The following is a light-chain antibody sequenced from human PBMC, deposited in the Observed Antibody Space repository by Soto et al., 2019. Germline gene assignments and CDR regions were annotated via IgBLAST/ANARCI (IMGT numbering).Light chain of an antibody. CDR1: QSVTSKY. CDR2: GGS. J-gene: IGKJ2*01. CDR3: HLYGTSPLYT. V-gene: IGKV3-20*01. Sequence: EDVLTQSPGTLSLSPGERATLSCRASQSVTSKYLAWYQQRPGQAPRLLIYGGSSRATGIPDRLSGSGSGTDFTLTISRLEPEDFAVYYCHLYGTSPLYTFGQGTRLESK.